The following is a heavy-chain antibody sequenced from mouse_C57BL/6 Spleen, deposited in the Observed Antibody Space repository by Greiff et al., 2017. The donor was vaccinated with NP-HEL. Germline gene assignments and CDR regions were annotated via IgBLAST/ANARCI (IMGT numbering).Heavy chain of an antibody. CDR1: GYSITSGYY. Sequence: DVKLQESGPGLVKPSQSLSLTCSVTGYSITSGYYWNWIRQFPGNKLEWMGYISYDGSNNYNPSLKNRISITRDTSKNQFFLKLNSVTTEDTATYYCARDYDGLLDYWGQGTTLTVSS. V-gene: IGHV3-6*01. D-gene: IGHD2-3*01. J-gene: IGHJ2*01. CDR3: ARDYDGLLDY. CDR2: ISYDGSN.